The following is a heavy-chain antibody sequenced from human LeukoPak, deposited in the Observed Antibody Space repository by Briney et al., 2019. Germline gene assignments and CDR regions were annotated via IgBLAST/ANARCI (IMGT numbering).Heavy chain of an antibody. D-gene: IGHD3-3*01. J-gene: IGHJ6*02. CDR2: IYPGDSDT. V-gene: IGHV5-51*01. CDR3: ARQEGFDFWSGSYTGYYSGMDV. CDR1: GYIFTSYW. Sequence: GESLKISCKGSGYIFTSYWIAWVRQMPGKGLEWMGIIYPGDSDTRYSPSFQGQVTISADESIRTAYLQWRSLKASDTAIYYCARQEGFDFWSGSYTGYYSGMDVWGQGTTVTVSS.